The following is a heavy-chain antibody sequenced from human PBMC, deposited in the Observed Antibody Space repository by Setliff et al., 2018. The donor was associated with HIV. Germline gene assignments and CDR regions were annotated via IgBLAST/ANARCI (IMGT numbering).Heavy chain of an antibody. CDR2: IDSNNGNR. D-gene: IGHD3-10*01. CDR3: AREYFGSGSYVRSFDI. CDR1: GYSLSTYA. Sequence: ASVKVSCKASGYSLSTYAISWVRQAPGQGLEWMGWIDSNNGNRNFAQKFRGRVTMTTDISTSTAYMELRSLRSDDTAVYYCAREYFGSGSYVRSFDIWGQGTLVTVSS. J-gene: IGHJ3*02. V-gene: IGHV1-18*01.